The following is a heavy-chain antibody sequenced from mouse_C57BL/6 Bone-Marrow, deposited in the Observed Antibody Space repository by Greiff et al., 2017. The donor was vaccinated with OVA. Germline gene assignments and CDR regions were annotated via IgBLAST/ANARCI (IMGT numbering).Heavy chain of an antibody. CDR1: GYTFTSYW. CDR2: IHPSDSDT. J-gene: IGHJ4*01. CDR3: AISYSNYAMDY. V-gene: IGHV1-74*01. Sequence: VKLQQPGAELVKPGASVKLSCKASGYTFTSYWMHWVKQRPGQGLEWIGMIHPSDSDTNYSQKFKGKATLTVDKSSSTAYMQLSSLTSEDSAVYYCAISYSNYAMDYWGQGTSVTVSS. D-gene: IGHD2-5*01.